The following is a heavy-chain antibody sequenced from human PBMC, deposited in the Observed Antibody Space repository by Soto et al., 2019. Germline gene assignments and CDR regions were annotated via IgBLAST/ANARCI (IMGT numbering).Heavy chain of an antibody. V-gene: IGHV3-21*01. D-gene: IGHD6-13*01. Sequence: GGSLRLSCAASGFTFSSYSMNWVRQAPGKGLEWVSSISSSSSYIYYADSVKGRFTISRDNAKNSLYLQMNSLRAEDTAVYYCARAHTAAADFAYWGQGTLVTVSS. J-gene: IGHJ4*02. CDR3: ARAHTAAADFAY. CDR2: ISSSSSYI. CDR1: GFTFSSYS.